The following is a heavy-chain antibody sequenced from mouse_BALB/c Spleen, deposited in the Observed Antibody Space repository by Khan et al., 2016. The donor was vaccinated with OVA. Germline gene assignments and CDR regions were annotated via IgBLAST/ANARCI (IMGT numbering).Heavy chain of an antibody. CDR2: INPSTGYT. Sequence: QVQLQQSGAELAKPGASVKMSCKASGYTFTSYCMHWVKQRPGQGLEWIGYINPSTGYTEYNQKFKDKATLTADKSSSTAYMQLSSLTSEDSAVYYCARWPWYGYAMVYWGQGTSVTVSS. D-gene: IGHD2-10*02. J-gene: IGHJ4*01. CDR3: ARWPWYGYAMVY. V-gene: IGHV1-7*01. CDR1: GYTFTSYC.